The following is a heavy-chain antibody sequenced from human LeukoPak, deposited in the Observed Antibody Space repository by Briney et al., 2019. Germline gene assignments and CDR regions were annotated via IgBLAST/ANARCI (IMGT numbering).Heavy chain of an antibody. D-gene: IGHD3-3*01. CDR1: GFTFSSDW. Sequence: GGSLRLSCAASGFTFSSDWMHWVRQAPGKGLEWVSSISSSSSYIYYADSVKGRFTISRDNAKNSLYLQMNSLRAEDTAVYYCARHRGVVPFDYWGQGTLVTVSS. CDR3: ARHRGVVPFDY. CDR2: ISSSSSYI. V-gene: IGHV3-21*01. J-gene: IGHJ4*02.